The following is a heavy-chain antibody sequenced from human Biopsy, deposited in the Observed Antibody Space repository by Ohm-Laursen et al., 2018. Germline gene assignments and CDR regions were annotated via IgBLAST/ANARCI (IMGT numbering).Heavy chain of an antibody. J-gene: IGHJ5*02. D-gene: IGHD3-10*01. Sequence: ASVKISCKTSGYTFTNYKIHWVRQATGQGLEWMGWINPNTGTTGYAQNFQGRVTMTRNTSISTAYMELSSLRSEDTAVYFCARADPPLFYYGSGSSNWFDPWGQGTLVTVSS. V-gene: IGHV1-8*02. CDR2: INPNTGTT. CDR1: GYTFTNYK. CDR3: ARADPPLFYYGSGSSNWFDP.